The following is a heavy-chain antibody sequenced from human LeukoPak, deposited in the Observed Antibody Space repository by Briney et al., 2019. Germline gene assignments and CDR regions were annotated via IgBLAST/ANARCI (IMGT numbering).Heavy chain of an antibody. Sequence: SVKVSSKASGGTFISYGFSWVRQAPGQGLEWMGGIIPIFGTTNYAQNFQGRVTITADESTSTAYMELSSLRSEDTAVYYCASSYYYYYYMDVWGKGTTVTVSS. J-gene: IGHJ6*03. CDR1: GGTFISYG. CDR2: IIPIFGTT. CDR3: ASSYYYYYYMDV. V-gene: IGHV1-69*01.